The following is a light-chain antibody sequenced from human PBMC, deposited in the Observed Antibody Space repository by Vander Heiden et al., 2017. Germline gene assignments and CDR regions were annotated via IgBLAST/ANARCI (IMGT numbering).Light chain of an antibody. Sequence: EIVLTPSPATLSLSPGERATLPCRASQSVSSYLAWYQQQPGQAPRLLIYDASNRATGIPARFSGNGSGADFTLTISSLEPEDVAVYYCQQRSKWPPSFGGGTKVEI. CDR1: QSVSSY. CDR2: DAS. J-gene: IGKJ4*01. CDR3: QQRSKWPPS. V-gene: IGKV3-11*01.